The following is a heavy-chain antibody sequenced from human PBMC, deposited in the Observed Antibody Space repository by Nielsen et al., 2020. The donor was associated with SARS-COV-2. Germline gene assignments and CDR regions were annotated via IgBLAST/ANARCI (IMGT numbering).Heavy chain of an antibody. CDR1: GFTFSSYA. J-gene: IGHJ2*01. CDR2: ISGSGGST. Sequence: GGSLRLSCAASGFTFSSYAMSWVRQAPGKGLEWVSAISGSGGSTYYADSAKGRFTISRDNSKNTLYLQMNSLTTEDSALYYCAKAAHITIFGVVIKYWYFDLWGRGSLVTVSS. D-gene: IGHD3-3*01. V-gene: IGHV3-23*01. CDR3: AKAAHITIFGVVIKYWYFDL.